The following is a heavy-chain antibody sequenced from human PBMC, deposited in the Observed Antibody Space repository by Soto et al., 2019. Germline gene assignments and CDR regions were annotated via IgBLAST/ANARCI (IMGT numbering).Heavy chain of an antibody. CDR2: ISPYNDDT. J-gene: IGHJ6*02. V-gene: IGHV1-18*01. CDR1: GYTFSSYA. CDR3: ARGGYYDCSGSRDYHYYGMDV. D-gene: IGHD3-22*01. Sequence: ASVKVSCKASGYTFSSYAISWVRQAPGQGLEWLGSISPYNDDTKYAQKLQGRVFMTTDTPTKTAHLDLRSLRSDDTAVYYCARGGYYDCSGSRDYHYYGMDVWGQGTTVTVSS.